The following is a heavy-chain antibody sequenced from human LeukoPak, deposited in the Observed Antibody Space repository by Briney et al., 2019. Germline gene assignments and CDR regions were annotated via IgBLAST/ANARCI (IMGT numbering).Heavy chain of an antibody. CDR2: INPKSGGT. CDR1: GYTFTVYY. J-gene: IGHJ4*02. V-gene: IGHV1-2*02. CDR3: ARDLGVATIRDYFDH. Sequence: GASVKVSCKASGYTFTVYYMHWVRQAPGQGLEWMGWINPKSGGTNYAQKFQGRVTMTRDTSISTAYMELSSLRSDDTAVYYCARDLGVATIRDYFDHWGQGTLVTVSS. D-gene: IGHD5-12*01.